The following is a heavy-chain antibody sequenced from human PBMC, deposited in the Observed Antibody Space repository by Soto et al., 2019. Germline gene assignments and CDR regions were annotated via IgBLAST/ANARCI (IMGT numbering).Heavy chain of an antibody. CDR1: GGSFSGYY. CDR2: INDSGST. CDR3: ARKGKNYYDILTGYYNRLSYFDY. D-gene: IGHD3-9*01. J-gene: IGHJ4*02. V-gene: IGHV4-34*01. Sequence: PSETLSLTCAVYGGSFSGYYWSWIRQPPGKGLEWIGEINDSGSTNYNPSLKSRVTISVDTSKNQFSLKPSSVTAADTAVYYCARKGKNYYDILTGYYNRLSYFDYWGQGTLVTVSS.